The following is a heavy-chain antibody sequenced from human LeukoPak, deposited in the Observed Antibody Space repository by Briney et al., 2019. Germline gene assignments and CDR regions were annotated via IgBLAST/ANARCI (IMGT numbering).Heavy chain of an antibody. CDR2: INPNSGGT. D-gene: IGHD4-23*01. CDR3: ARQGYGGHSQGAADY. CDR1: GYTFTGYY. Sequence: ASVKVSCKASGYTFTGYYIHWVRQAPGQGLEWMGWINPNSGGTNYAQKFQGRVTMTRDTSISTAYMELRSLRSDDTAVYYCARQGYGGHSQGAADYWGQGTLVTVSS. V-gene: IGHV1-2*02. J-gene: IGHJ4*02.